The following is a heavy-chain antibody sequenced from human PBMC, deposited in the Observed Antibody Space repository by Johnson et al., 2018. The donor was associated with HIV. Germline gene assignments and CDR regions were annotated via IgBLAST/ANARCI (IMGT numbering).Heavy chain of an antibody. D-gene: IGHD6-6*01. CDR1: GFSVSSDY. CDR2: ISYDGSNK. J-gene: IGHJ3*02. CDR3: AREISSRSAFDI. Sequence: QVQLVESGGGLIQPGGSLRLSCAASGFSVSSDYMNWVRQAPGKGLEWVAVISYDGSNKYYADSVKGRFTISRDNAKNSLYLQMNSLRAEDTAVYYCAREISSRSAFDIWGQGTMVTVSS. V-gene: IGHV3-30-3*01.